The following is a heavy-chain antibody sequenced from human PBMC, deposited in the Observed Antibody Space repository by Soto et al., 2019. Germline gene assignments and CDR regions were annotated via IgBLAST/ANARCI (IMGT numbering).Heavy chain of an antibody. D-gene: IGHD6-6*01. Sequence: QVQLQESGPGLVKPSETLSLTCIVSGGSISSHYWSWIRQPPGSGLEWIGFIHYSGSTNYSPSLKIRVPMSVDTSKNQFSLTLTSVTAADTAFYFCARRDYSTSSLGPFDYWGQGILVTVSS. J-gene: IGHJ4*02. CDR1: GGSISSHY. V-gene: IGHV4-59*11. CDR2: IHYSGST. CDR3: ARRDYSTSSLGPFDY.